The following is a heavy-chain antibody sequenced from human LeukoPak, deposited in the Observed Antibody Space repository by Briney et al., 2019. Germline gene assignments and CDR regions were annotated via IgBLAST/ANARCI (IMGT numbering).Heavy chain of an antibody. Sequence: SVKVSCKASGGTFSSYAISWVRQAPGQGLEWMGGIIPIFGTANYAQKFQGRVTITTDESTSTAYMELSSLRSEDTAVYYCASGIVATGYFDYWGQGTLVTVSS. D-gene: IGHD1-1*01. V-gene: IGHV1-69*05. CDR3: ASGIVATGYFDY. J-gene: IGHJ4*02. CDR1: GGTFSSYA. CDR2: IIPIFGTA.